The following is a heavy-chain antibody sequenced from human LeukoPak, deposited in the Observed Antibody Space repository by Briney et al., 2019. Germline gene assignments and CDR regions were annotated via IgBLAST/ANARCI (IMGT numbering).Heavy chain of an antibody. CDR1: GYSFTGYY. D-gene: IGHD6-13*01. CDR3: ARVMSGHSWYLDY. V-gene: IGHV1-2*06. CDR2: INPNSGGT. J-gene: IGHJ4*02. Sequence: ASVKVSCKASGYSFTGYYMHWVRQAPGQGLEWMGRINPNSGGTNYAQRFQGRVTMTRDTSISTAYMELSRLSSDDTAVYFCARVMSGHSWYLDYWGQGTLVTVSS.